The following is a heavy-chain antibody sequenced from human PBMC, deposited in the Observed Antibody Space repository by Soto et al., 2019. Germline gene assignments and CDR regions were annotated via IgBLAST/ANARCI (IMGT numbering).Heavy chain of an antibody. J-gene: IGHJ4*02. CDR1: GGSISSSSYY. CDR2: IYYSGST. Sequence: TETLSLTCTVSGGSISSSSYYWGWIRQPPGKGLEWIGSIYYSGSTYYNPSLKSRVTISVDTSKNQFSLKLSSVTAADTAVYYCARQPPLLRIPIFGVAPDYWGPGTLVSV. D-gene: IGHD3-3*01. CDR3: ARQPPLLRIPIFGVAPDY. V-gene: IGHV4-39*01.